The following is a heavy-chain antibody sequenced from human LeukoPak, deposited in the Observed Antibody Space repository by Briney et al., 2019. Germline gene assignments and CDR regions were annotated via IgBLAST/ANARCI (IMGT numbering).Heavy chain of an antibody. CDR3: ARRLGSSWNNWFDP. Sequence: GASVKVSCKGSGYTFTTYDINWVRQATGQGLEWMGWMNPDSGNSGYAQKFQGRVTITRNTSINTAYMELSSLRSEDTAVYYCARRLGSSWNNWFDPWGQGTLVTVSS. CDR1: GYTFTTYD. V-gene: IGHV1-8*03. J-gene: IGHJ5*02. D-gene: IGHD6-13*01. CDR2: MNPDSGNS.